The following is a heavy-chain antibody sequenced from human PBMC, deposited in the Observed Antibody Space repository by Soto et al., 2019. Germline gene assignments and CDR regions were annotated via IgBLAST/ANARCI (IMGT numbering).Heavy chain of an antibody. CDR3: AAYSYIYDSSGYYSSPFVTY. Sequence: RLSCAASGFTFSSYAMSWVRQAPGKGLEWVSAISGSGGSTYYADSVKGRFTISRDNSKNTLYLQMNSLRAEDTAVYYCAAYSYIYDSSGYYSSPFVTYWGQGXLVTV. CDR2: ISGSGGST. CDR1: GFTFSSYA. J-gene: IGHJ4*02. D-gene: IGHD3-22*01. V-gene: IGHV3-23*01.